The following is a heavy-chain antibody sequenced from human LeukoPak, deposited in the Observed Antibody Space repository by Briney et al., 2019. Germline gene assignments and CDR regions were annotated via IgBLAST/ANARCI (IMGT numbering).Heavy chain of an antibody. CDR3: ARTSIYYDSSGYRS. V-gene: IGHV4-34*01. D-gene: IGHD3-22*01. J-gene: IGHJ5*02. Sequence: PSETLSLACAVYGGSFSGYYWSWLRQPPGKGLEWIGEINHSGSTNYNPSLKSRVTISVDTSKNQFSLKLSSVTAADTAVYYCARTSIYYDSSGYRSWGQGTLVTVSP. CDR1: GGSFSGYY. CDR2: INHSGST.